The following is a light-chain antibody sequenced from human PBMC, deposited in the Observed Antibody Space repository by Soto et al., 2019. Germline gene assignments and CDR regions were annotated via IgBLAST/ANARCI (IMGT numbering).Light chain of an antibody. CDR1: QSVADN. CDR3: QQYNYWPIT. Sequence: EVVMTQSPATLSVSPGERVTLCCWSSQSVADNLAWFQQKPGQGPRLLIYGASTRATSIPASFSGSGSETDFTLTVSSLRSEDSAVYYCQQYNYWPITVGQGTRLEIK. J-gene: IGKJ5*01. CDR2: GAS. V-gene: IGKV3-15*01.